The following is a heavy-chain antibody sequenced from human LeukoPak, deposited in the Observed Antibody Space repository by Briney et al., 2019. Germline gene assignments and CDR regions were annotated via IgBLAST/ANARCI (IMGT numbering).Heavy chain of an antibody. CDR1: GFTFDDYA. CDR3: AKDPSEYYYDSSGYLSDY. J-gene: IGHJ4*02. CDR2: ISGSGGST. Sequence: GGSLRLSCAASGFTFDDYAMHWVRQAPGKGLEWVSAISGSGGSTYYADSVKGRFTISRDNSKNTLYLQMNSLRAEDTAVYYCAKDPSEYYYDSSGYLSDYWGQGTLVTVSS. V-gene: IGHV3-23*01. D-gene: IGHD3-22*01.